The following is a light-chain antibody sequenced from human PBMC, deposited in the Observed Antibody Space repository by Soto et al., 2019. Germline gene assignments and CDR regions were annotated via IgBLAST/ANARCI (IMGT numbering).Light chain of an antibody. CDR1: QSVLYSSNNKNY. J-gene: IGKJ2*01. V-gene: IGKV4-1*01. Sequence: DIVMTQSPDSLAVSLGERATINCKSSQSVLYSSNNKNYLAWYQQKPGQLPKLLIYWASTRESGVPDRFSGSGSGTDFTLTISSLQAEDVAVYYCQQYYSTPPYMYTFGQGTKLEIK. CDR2: WAS. CDR3: QQYYSTPPYMYT.